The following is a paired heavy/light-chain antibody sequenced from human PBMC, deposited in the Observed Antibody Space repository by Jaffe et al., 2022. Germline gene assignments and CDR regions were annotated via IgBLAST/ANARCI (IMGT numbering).Light chain of an antibody. CDR1: QGISSW. V-gene: IGKV1-12*01. Sequence: DIQMTQSPSSLSTSVGDRVTITCRASQGISSWLAWYQQKPGQAPKLLIYAASSLQSGVSSRFSGSGSGTDFTLTISSLQPEDFATYYCQQTNSFPYTFGQGTKLEIK. J-gene: IGKJ2*01. CDR2: AAS. CDR3: QQTNSFPYT.
Heavy chain of an antibody. CDR3: AKPQYDSRAHGAFDI. D-gene: IGHD3-22*01. CDR2: IRYDGSNK. J-gene: IGHJ3*02. Sequence: QVQLVESGGGVVQPGGSLRLSCGASGFIFSSYGMHWVRQAPGQGLEWVTSIRYDGSNKYYADSVKGRFTISRDNSKNTLYLQMNSLRAEDTAVYYCAKPQYDSRAHGAFDIWGQGTMVTVSS. V-gene: IGHV3-30*02. CDR1: GFIFSSYG.